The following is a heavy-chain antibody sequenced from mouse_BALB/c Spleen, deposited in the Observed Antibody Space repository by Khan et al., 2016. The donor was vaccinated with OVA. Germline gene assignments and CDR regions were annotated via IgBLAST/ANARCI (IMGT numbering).Heavy chain of an antibody. CDR3: DRMARK. CDR1: GLNFKDTY. Sequence: VQLKQSGAELVKSGATVKLSCTASGLNFKDTYMHWVKQWPEQGLEWIGRIDPPNGNTKYYSKFQGQATITADTSCNTDHLQHSDMTSEDSAVYYYDRMARKWGQGTTLTVSS. V-gene: IGHV14-3*02. CDR2: IDPPNGNT. J-gene: IGHJ2*01.